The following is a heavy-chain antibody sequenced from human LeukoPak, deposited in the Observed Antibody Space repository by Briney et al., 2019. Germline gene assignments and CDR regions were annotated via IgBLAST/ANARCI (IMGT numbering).Heavy chain of an antibody. D-gene: IGHD3-10*01. Sequence: KTGGSLRLSCAASGFTFSNAWMSWVRQAPGKGLEWVGRIKSKTDGGTTDYAAPVKGRFTISRDDSKNTLYLQMNSLKTEDTAVYYCTTDRMVLLWFGELSDDAFDIWGQGTMVTVSS. J-gene: IGHJ3*02. CDR2: IKSKTDGGTT. V-gene: IGHV3-15*01. CDR3: TTDRMVLLWFGELSDDAFDI. CDR1: GFTFSNAW.